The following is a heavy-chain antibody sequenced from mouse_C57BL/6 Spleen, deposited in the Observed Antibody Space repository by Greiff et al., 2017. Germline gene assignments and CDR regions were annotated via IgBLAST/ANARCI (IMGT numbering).Heavy chain of an antibody. CDR1: GYTFTSYW. J-gene: IGHJ1*03. Sequence: QVQLKQPGAELVKPGASVKMSCKASGYTFTSYWITWVKQWPGQGLEWIGDIYPGSGSTNYNEKFKSKATLTVDTSSSTAYMQLSSLTSEDSAVYYCARDTTVVAHWYFDVWGTGTTVTVSS. V-gene: IGHV1-55*01. CDR3: ARDTTVVAHWYFDV. D-gene: IGHD1-1*01. CDR2: IYPGSGST.